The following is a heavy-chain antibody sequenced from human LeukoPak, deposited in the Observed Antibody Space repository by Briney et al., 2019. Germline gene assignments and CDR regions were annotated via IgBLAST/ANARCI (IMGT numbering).Heavy chain of an antibody. Sequence: GGSLRLSCGASGFTFSTYWMHWVRHAPGEGLVWVSRINSDGSRTNYADSVKGRFTISRDNAKNTVYLQMNSLRAEETAVYFCARGVSGYYGNDLWGQGSLVTVSS. CDR2: INSDGSRT. CDR1: GFTFSTYW. V-gene: IGHV3-74*01. D-gene: IGHD3-22*01. CDR3: ARGVSGYYGNDL. J-gene: IGHJ5*02.